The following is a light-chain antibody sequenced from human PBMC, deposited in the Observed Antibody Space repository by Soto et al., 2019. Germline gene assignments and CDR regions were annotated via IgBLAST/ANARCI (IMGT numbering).Light chain of an antibody. V-gene: IGLV1-40*01. J-gene: IGLJ1*01. CDR3: QSYDSSLSGYV. Sequence: QLVLTQPPSVSGAPGQRVTISCTGSSSNIGAGYDVHWYQQLPGTAPKLIIYANTLRPSGVPDRISGSKSGTSASLAIAGLQAEDDADYYCQSYDSSLSGYVFGTGTQLTVL. CDR2: ANT. CDR1: SSNIGAGYD.